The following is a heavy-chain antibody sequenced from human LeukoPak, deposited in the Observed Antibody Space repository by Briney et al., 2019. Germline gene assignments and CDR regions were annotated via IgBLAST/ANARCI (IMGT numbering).Heavy chain of an antibody. CDR1: GSFISSSSYY. D-gene: IGHD6-13*01. CDR2: IYYSGNT. Sequence: PSETLSLTCTVSGSFISSSSYYWAWIRQPPGKGLEWIVTIYYSGNTYYNPSFKSRATISVDTSKNQFYLKLNSVTDADTALYYCARRWSTSWTTFDYWGRGTLVTVSS. J-gene: IGHJ4*02. CDR3: ARRWSTSWTTFDY. V-gene: IGHV4-39*01.